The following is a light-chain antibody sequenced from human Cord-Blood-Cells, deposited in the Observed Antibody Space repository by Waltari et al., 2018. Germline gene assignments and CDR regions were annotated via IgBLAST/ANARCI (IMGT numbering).Light chain of an antibody. CDR3: QQSYSTLFT. J-gene: IGKJ3*01. V-gene: IGKV1-39*01. CDR1: PSISSY. Sequence: DIQMTQSPSSLSASVGDRVTITCRASPSISSYLNWYQQKPGKAPKLLIYAAASLQSGVPSRFSGSGSGTDFTLTISSLQPEVFATYYCQQSYSTLFTFGPGTKVYIK. CDR2: AAA.